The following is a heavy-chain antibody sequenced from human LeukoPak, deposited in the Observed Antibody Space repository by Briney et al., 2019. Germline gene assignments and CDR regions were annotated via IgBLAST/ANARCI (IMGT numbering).Heavy chain of an antibody. CDR1: GGSFSGYY. CDR2: INHSGST. V-gene: IGHV4-34*01. Sequence: PSETLSLTCAVYGGSFSGYYWSWIRQPPGKGLEWIGEINHSGSTNYNPSLKSRVTISVDTSKNQFSLKLSSVTAADTAVYYCARGGRPNYVWGSYRYSYYFDYRGQGTLVTVSS. J-gene: IGHJ4*02. D-gene: IGHD3-16*02. CDR3: ARGGRPNYVWGSYRYSYYFDY.